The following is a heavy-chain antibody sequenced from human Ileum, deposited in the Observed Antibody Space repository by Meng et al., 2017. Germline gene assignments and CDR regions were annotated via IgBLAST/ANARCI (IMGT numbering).Heavy chain of an antibody. V-gene: IGHV2-5*02. Sequence: QITLKETGLAPVKATQTLTPTCNFSGFTLATSGVSVAWIRHPPGEALEWLALIYWDDDKRYSPSLKNRLAITKDTSKNQLVLTMTNMDPMDTGTYYCAHSPQGYFDYWGPGTLFTVSS. CDR1: GFTLATSGVS. CDR2: IYWDDDK. CDR3: AHSPQGYFDY. J-gene: IGHJ4*02.